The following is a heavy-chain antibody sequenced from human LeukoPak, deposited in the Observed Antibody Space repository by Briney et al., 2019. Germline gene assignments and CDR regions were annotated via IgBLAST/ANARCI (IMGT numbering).Heavy chain of an antibody. CDR1: GVSFSSGDYS. CDR3: ARVGAARQYSWFDP. J-gene: IGHJ5*02. D-gene: IGHD6-6*01. CDR2: IYYSGST. V-gene: IGHV4-61*08. Sequence: TSETLSLTCIVSGVSFSSGDYSWSWIRQPLGNGLEWIGYIYYSGSTNYNPSLKSRVTISVDTSKNQFSLKLSSVTAADTAVYYCARVGAARQYSWFDPWGQGTLVTVSS.